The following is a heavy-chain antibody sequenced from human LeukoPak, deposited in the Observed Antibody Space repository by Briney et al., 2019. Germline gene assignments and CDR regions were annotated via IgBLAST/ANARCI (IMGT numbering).Heavy chain of an antibody. Sequence: GGSLRLSCAASGFTFSNYGIHWVRRAPGKGLEWVAVIWSDGSNKYYADSVKGRFTISRDNSRKTLYLQMNSLRVDDTAVYYCVRASGSFDYWGQGTLVTVSS. V-gene: IGHV3-33*01. CDR1: GFTFSNYG. J-gene: IGHJ4*02. CDR3: VRASGSFDY. CDR2: IWSDGSNK. D-gene: IGHD3-10*01.